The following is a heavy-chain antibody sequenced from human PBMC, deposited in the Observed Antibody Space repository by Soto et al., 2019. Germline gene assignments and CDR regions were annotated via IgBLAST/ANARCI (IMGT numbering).Heavy chain of an antibody. Sequence: ASETLSLTCTVSGGSISSYYWSWIRQPPGKGLEWIGYIYYSGSTNYNPSLKSRVTISVDTSKNQFSLKLSSVTAADTAVYYCAGHAVVVVPAAMKFWYYYYMDVWGKGTTVTVSS. CDR3: AGHAVVVVPAAMKFWYYYYMDV. CDR2: IYYSGST. CDR1: GGSISSYY. V-gene: IGHV4-59*08. D-gene: IGHD2-2*01. J-gene: IGHJ6*03.